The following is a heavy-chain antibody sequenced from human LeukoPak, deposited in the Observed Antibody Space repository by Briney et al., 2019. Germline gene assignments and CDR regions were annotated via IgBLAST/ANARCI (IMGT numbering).Heavy chain of an antibody. CDR1: GGTFSSYA. V-gene: IGHV1-69*04. Sequence: SVKVSCKASGGTFSSYAISWVRQAPGQGLEWMGRIIPILGIANYAQKFQGRVTITADKSTSTAYMELSSLRSEDTAVYYCARDHYYDRTNYFDYWGQGTLVTVSS. CDR3: ARDHYYDRTNYFDY. J-gene: IGHJ4*02. CDR2: IIPILGIA. D-gene: IGHD3-10*02.